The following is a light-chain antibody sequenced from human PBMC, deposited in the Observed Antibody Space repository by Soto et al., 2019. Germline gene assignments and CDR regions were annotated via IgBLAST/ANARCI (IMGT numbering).Light chain of an antibody. V-gene: IGLV1-40*01. Sequence: QSVLTQPPSVSGAPGQRVTISCTGSSSNIGAGYDVHWYQQLPGTAPKLLIYGNSNRPSGVPDRFSGSKSGTSASLAITGLQAEDEADYYCQSSDSSLSRYVFGTGTKLTVL. CDR3: QSSDSSLSRYV. J-gene: IGLJ1*01. CDR2: GNS. CDR1: SSNIGAGYD.